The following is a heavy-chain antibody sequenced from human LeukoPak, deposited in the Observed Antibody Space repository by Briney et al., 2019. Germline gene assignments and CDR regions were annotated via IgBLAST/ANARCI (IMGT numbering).Heavy chain of an antibody. D-gene: IGHD3-10*01. V-gene: IGHV4-39*07. CDR2: INHSGST. CDR1: GASINSRTYY. Sequence: PSETLSLTCTVSGASINSRTYYWAWIRQPPGKGLEWIGEINHSGSTNYNPSLKSRVTISVDTSKNQFSLKLSSVTAADTAVYYCARAGSGSYYNISAFDIWGQGTMVTVSS. CDR3: ARAGSGSYYNISAFDI. J-gene: IGHJ3*02.